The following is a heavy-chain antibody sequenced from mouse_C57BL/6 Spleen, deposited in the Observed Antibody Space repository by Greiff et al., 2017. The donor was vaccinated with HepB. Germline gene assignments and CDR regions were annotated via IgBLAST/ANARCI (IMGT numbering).Heavy chain of an antibody. D-gene: IGHD1-1*01. CDR1: GYTFTSYW. CDR3: GRGYYGSSYAMDY. V-gene: IGHV1-61*01. Sequence: QVQLQQPGAELVRPGSSVKLSCKASGYTFTSYWMDWVKQRPGQGLEWIGNIYPSDSETHYNQKFKDKATLTVDKSSSTAYMQLSSLTSEDSAVYYCGRGYYGSSYAMDYWGQGTSVTVSS. J-gene: IGHJ4*01. CDR2: IYPSDSET.